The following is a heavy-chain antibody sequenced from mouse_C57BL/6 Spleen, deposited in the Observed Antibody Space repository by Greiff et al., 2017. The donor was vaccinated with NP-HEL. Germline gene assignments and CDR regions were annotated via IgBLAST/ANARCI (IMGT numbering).Heavy chain of an antibody. V-gene: IGHV5-15*01. CDR1: GFTFSDYG. CDR2: ISNLAYSI. J-gene: IGHJ4*01. Sequence: EVQLVESGGGLVQPGGSLKLSCAASGFTFSDYGMAWVRQAPRKGPEWVAFISNLAYSIYYADTVTGRFTISREKAKNTLYLEMSSLRSEDTAMYYCARHIYAMDYWGQGTSVTVSS. CDR3: ARHIYAMDY.